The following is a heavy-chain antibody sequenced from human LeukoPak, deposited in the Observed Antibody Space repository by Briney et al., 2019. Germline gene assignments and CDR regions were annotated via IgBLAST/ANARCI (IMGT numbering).Heavy chain of an antibody. CDR3: ARLTKRNDPFAI. CDR2: IDYSGST. CDR1: GDSINNYY. J-gene: IGHJ3*02. Sequence: PSETLSLTCSVSGDSINNYYWSWIRQPPGRRLEWIGYIDYSGSTNYNPSLKSRLTISVDTSKNQFSLKLSSVTAADTAVYYCARLTKRNDPFAIWGQGTMVTVSS. D-gene: IGHD1-14*01. V-gene: IGHV4-59*01.